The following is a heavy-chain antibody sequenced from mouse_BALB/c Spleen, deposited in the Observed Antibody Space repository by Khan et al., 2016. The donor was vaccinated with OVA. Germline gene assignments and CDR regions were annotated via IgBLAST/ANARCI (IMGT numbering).Heavy chain of an antibody. V-gene: IGHV1S136*01. J-gene: IGHJ2*01. D-gene: IGHD2-14*01. CDR1: GYTFTSYV. CDR2: IYPYNDDT. Sequence: VQLQQPGPELVKPGASVKMSCKASGYTFTSYVMHWLRQKPGQGLEWIGYIYPYNDDTKYNEKFKGKATLTSDKSSSTAYMVLSSLTSEDSAVYYCAKNYRYDVYFDYWGPGTTLTVAS. CDR3: AKNYRYDVYFDY.